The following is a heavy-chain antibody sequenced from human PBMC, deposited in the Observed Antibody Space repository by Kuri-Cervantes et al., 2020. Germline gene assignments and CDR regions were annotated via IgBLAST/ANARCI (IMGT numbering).Heavy chain of an antibody. J-gene: IGHJ5*02. Sequence: GESLKISCAASGFTFDDYGMSWVRQAPGKGLEWVSGITWNGGTTGYADSVKGRFTISRDNSKNTLYLQMNSLRAEDTAVYYCAREWGSGETWGQGTLVTVSS. V-gene: IGHV3-20*04. D-gene: IGHD3-10*01. CDR1: GFTFDDYG. CDR3: AREWGSGET. CDR2: ITWNGGTT.